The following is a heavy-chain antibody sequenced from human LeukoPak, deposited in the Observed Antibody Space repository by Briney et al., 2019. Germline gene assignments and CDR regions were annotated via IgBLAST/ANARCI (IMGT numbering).Heavy chain of an antibody. J-gene: IGHJ4*02. D-gene: IGHD3-10*01. CDR3: ARDLTMVRGLRSRGVDF. CDR1: GFTFSSYW. Sequence: QPGGSLRLSCAASGFTFSSYWMHWVRQVPGKGLVWVSRISSDGSSTSYAGSVKGRFTISRDNAKNTLYLQMNSLRAEDTAVYYCARDLTMVRGLRSRGVDFWGQGTLVTVSS. CDR2: ISSDGSST. V-gene: IGHV3-74*01.